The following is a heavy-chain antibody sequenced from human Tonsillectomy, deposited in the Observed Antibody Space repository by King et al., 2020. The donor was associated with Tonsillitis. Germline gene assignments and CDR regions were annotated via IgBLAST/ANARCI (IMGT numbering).Heavy chain of an antibody. CDR1: GFTFSSHA. CDR3: AKGMGFGVITFRYFDY. V-gene: IGHV3-23*04. J-gene: IGHJ4*02. D-gene: IGHD3-3*01. Sequence: VQLVESGGGLVQPGGSLRLSCAASGFTFSSHAMTWVRQAPGKGLEWVSAISGSGGGTYYADSVKGRLTISRDNSKKTLYLQINSLRAEDTAVYFCAKGMGFGVITFRYFDYWGQGTLVTVSS. CDR2: ISGSGGGT.